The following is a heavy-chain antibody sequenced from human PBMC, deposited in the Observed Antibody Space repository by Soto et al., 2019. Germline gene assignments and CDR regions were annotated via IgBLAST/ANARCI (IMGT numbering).Heavy chain of an antibody. J-gene: IGHJ4*02. D-gene: IGHD3-9*01. Sequence: QVQLVESGGGVVQPGRSLRLSCAASGFAFSSYGMHWVRQAPGKGLEWVTVISYDGSNKYYADSVEGRFTISRDNSKNTLYLQINSLRAEDTAMYYCAKDRYFDWLWGPFDYWGQGTLVTVSS. CDR1: GFAFSSYG. V-gene: IGHV3-30*18. CDR3: AKDRYFDWLWGPFDY. CDR2: ISYDGSNK.